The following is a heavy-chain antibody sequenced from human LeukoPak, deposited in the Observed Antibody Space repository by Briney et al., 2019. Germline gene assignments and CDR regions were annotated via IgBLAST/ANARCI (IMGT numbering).Heavy chain of an antibody. CDR2: IRYGGSNK. D-gene: IGHD3-16*02. J-gene: IGHJ4*02. CDR3: AKNYDYVWGSYRYLDY. Sequence: GGSLRLSCAASGFTFSSYGMHWVRQAPGKGLEWVAFIRYGGSNKYYADSVKGRFTISRDNSKNTLYLPMNSLRAEDTAVYYCAKNYDYVWGSYRYLDYWGQGTLVTVSS. CDR1: GFTFSSYG. V-gene: IGHV3-30*02.